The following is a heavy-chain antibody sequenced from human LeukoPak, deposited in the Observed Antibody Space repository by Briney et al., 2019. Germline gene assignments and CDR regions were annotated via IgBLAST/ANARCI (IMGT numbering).Heavy chain of an antibody. V-gene: IGHV3-48*03. D-gene: IGHD4-17*01. CDR1: GVTFSSYD. CDR2: ISSSGSTI. Sequence: GGSLRLSCAASGVTFSSYDMNWVRQAPGKGLEWVSYISSSGSTIYYADSVKGRFTVSRDNAKNSLYLQMNSLRAEDTAVYYCARDGSVYGDDYWGQGTLVTVSS. J-gene: IGHJ4*02. CDR3: ARDGSVYGDDY.